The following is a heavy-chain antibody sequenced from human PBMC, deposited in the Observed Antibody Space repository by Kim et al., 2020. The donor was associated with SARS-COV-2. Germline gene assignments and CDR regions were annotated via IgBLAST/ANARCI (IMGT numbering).Heavy chain of an antibody. J-gene: IGHJ4*02. V-gene: IGHV3-7*01. CDR3: ARDRITFFGVRLDY. D-gene: IGHD3-3*01. Sequence: GGSLRLSCAASGFTFSSCAIHWVRQAPGKGLEWVANIKQDGSEKYYVDSVKGRFTISRDNAKNSLYLQMNSLRAEDTAVYYCARDRITFFGVRLDYWGQGTLVTVSS. CDR2: IKQDGSEK. CDR1: GFTFSSCA.